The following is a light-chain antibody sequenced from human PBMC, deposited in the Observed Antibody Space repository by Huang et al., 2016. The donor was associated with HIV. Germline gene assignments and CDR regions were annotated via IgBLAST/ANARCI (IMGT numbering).Light chain of an antibody. CDR1: QSVGSN. CDR3: QQYNNWPLT. V-gene: IGKV3-15*01. CDR2: GAS. J-gene: IGKJ4*01. Sequence: EIVMTQSPATLSVSPGERTTLSCRASQSVGSNLAWYQQKPGQAPRRLISGASTRAAGIPARFSGSGSGTEFALTISNLQSEDFAVYYCQQYNNWPLTFAGGTKVEIK.